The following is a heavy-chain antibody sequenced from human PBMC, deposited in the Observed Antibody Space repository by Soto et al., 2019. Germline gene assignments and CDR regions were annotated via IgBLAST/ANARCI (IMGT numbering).Heavy chain of an antibody. Sequence: QVQLVQSGAEVKKPGSSVNVSCKASGGTFSSYAISWVRQAPVQGLEWMGGLIPIFGTANYAQKFQGRVTLTADDETSTAYMELSSLRSEDTAVYYCSRTLVPEDYYYYGMDVWCQWTTVTASS. D-gene: IGHD6-6*01. CDR2: LIPIFGTA. CDR3: SRTLVPEDYYYYGMDV. J-gene: IGHJ6*02. CDR1: GGTFSSYA. V-gene: IGHV1-69*01.